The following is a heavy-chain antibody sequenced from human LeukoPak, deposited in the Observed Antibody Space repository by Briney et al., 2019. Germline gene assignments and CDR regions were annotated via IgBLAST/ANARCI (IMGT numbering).Heavy chain of an antibody. CDR2: IYYSGST. CDR1: GGSISIYY. CDR3: ARDGHDYGDQPRGYYYMDV. V-gene: IGHV4-59*01. J-gene: IGHJ6*03. Sequence: SETLSLTCTVSGGSISIYYWSWVRQPPGEGLGWVGYIYYSGSTNYNPSLKSRVTISVDTSKNQFSLKLSSVTAADTAVYYCARDGHDYGDQPRGYYYMDVWGKGTTVTVSS. D-gene: IGHD4-17*01.